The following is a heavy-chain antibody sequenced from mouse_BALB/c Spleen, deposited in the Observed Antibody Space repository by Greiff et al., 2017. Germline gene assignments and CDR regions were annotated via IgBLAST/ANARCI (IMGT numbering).Heavy chain of an antibody. V-gene: IGHV1S135*01. J-gene: IGHJ4*01. CDR2: IDPYNGGT. CDR3: ARRGVYGNYPYYYAMDY. D-gene: IGHD2-1*01. Sequence: QLQESGPELVKPGASVKVSCKASGYAFTSYNMYWVKQSHGKSLEWIGYIDPYNGGTSYNQKFKGKATLTVDKSSSTAYMHLNSLTSEDSAVYYCARRGVYGNYPYYYAMDYWGQGTSVTVSS. CDR1: GYAFTSYN.